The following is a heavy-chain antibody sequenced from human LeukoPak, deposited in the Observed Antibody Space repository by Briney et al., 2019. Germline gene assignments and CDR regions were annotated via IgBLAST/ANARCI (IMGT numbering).Heavy chain of an antibody. J-gene: IGHJ4*02. CDR2: ISSSSSTYM. Sequence: PGGSLRLSCAASGFTFSSYTMNWVRQAPGRGLEWVSCISSSSSTYMLYADSAKGRFTISRDNAKNSLYLQMNSLRAEDTAVYYCARDISDDYWGQGTLVTVSS. CDR1: GFTFSSYT. V-gene: IGHV3-21*01. CDR3: ARDISDDY. D-gene: IGHD1-26*01.